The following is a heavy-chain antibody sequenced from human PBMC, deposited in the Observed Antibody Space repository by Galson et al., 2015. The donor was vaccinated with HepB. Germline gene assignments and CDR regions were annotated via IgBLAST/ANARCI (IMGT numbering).Heavy chain of an antibody. V-gene: IGHV1-18*01. CDR2: ISNFNGGT. CDR3: ARGWDYGGRAPYED. D-gene: IGHD4-23*01. J-gene: IGHJ4*02. CDR1: GYNLRNYA. Sequence: SVKVSCKASGYNLRNYAFSWVRQAPGQGLEWVGWISNFNGGTAYAQKFQGRVAITTDASTSTAYMELRSLTSDDTAVYYCARGWDYGGRAPYEDWGQGTQVFVSS.